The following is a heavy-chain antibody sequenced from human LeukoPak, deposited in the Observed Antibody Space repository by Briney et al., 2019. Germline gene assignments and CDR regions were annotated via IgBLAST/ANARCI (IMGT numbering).Heavy chain of an antibody. V-gene: IGHV1-69*04. D-gene: IGHD2-15*01. CDR3: ARRGGGYYYYGMDV. Sequence: ASVKVSFKASGGTFSSYAISWVRQAPGQGLEWMGRIIPILGIANYAQKFQGRVTITADKSTSTAYMELSSLRSEDTAVYYCARRGGGYYYYGMDVWGQGTTVTVSS. CDR2: IIPILGIA. CDR1: GGTFSSYA. J-gene: IGHJ6*02.